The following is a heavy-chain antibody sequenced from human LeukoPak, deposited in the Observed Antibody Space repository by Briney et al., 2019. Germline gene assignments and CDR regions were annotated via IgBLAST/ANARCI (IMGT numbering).Heavy chain of an antibody. V-gene: IGHV4-39*07. CDR3: ARRSSGWKN. D-gene: IGHD6-19*01. J-gene: IGHJ4*02. Sequence: SETLSLTCTVSGGSISSSSYYWSWIRQPPGKGLEWIGEINHSGSTNYNPSLKSRVTISLDTSKNQFSLKLSSATAADTAVYYCARRSSGWKNWGQGTLVTVSS. CDR2: INHSGST. CDR1: GGSISSSSYY.